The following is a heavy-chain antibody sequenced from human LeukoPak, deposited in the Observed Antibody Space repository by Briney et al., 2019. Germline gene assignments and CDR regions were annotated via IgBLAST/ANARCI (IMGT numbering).Heavy chain of an antibody. CDR2: INPSGGST. D-gene: IGHD3-22*01. CDR3: ARGPYDSSGYYLYYFDY. J-gene: IGHJ4*02. CDR1: GYTFTCYY. Sequence: ASVKVSCKASGYTFTCYYMHWVRQAPGQGLEWMGIINPSGGSTSYAQKFQGRVTMTRDTSTSTVYMELSSLRSEDTAVYYCARGPYDSSGYYLYYFDYWGQGTLVTVSS. V-gene: IGHV1-46*01.